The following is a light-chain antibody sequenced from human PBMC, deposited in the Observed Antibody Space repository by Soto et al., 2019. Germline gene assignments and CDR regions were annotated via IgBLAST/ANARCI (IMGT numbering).Light chain of an antibody. CDR1: QSISSY. CDR3: QQSYSTPRT. Sequence: DIQMTQSPSSLSASVGDRVTITCRASQSISSYLNWYQQKPGKAPKLLIYGASSSQSGVPSRFSGSGSGTDFTLTISRLQPEDFATYYCQQSYSTPRTFGQGTKVEIK. CDR2: GAS. J-gene: IGKJ1*01. V-gene: IGKV1-39*01.